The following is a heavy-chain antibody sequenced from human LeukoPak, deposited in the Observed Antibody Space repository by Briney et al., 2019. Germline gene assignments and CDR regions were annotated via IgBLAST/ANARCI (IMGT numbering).Heavy chain of an antibody. J-gene: IGHJ4*02. CDR1: GYTFTSYG. D-gene: IGHD3-10*01. Sequence: ASVKVSCEASGYTFTSYGISWVRQAPGQGLEWMAWISAYNGNTNYVQKFRGRVTMTTDTSTSTAYMELRSMRSHDTTVYYCARDQAFVRGDLDYWGQGTLVTVSS. CDR3: ARDQAFVRGDLDY. CDR2: ISAYNGNT. V-gene: IGHV1-18*04.